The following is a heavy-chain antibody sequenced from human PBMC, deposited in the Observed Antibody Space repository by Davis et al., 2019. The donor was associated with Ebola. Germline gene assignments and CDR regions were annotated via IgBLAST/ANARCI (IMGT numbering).Heavy chain of an antibody. Sequence: GESLKISCEASGFSFSDSGMHWVRQAPGKGLEWVAFTRYDGSNKYYGDSVKGRFTISRDNSKNTLYLQMNSLRAEDTAVYYCAKDPNGRFIRGVLLDIWGQGTMVTVSS. CDR2: TRYDGSNK. CDR3: AKDPNGRFIRGVLLDI. D-gene: IGHD3-10*01. V-gene: IGHV3-30*02. J-gene: IGHJ3*02. CDR1: GFSFSDSG.